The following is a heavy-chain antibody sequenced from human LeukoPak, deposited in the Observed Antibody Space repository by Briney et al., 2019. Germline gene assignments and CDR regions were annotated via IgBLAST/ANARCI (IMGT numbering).Heavy chain of an antibody. D-gene: IGHD6-19*01. CDR2: ISGSGGST. J-gene: IGHJ4*02. V-gene: IGHV3-23*01. CDR3: AKCAAGTGIFDY. Sequence: GGSLRLSCTASGFTTHYWLNWVRQAPGKGLEWVSAISGSGGSTYYADSVKGRFTISRDNSKNTLYLQMNSLRAEDTAVYYCAKCAAGTGIFDYWGQGTLVTVSS. CDR1: GFTTHYW.